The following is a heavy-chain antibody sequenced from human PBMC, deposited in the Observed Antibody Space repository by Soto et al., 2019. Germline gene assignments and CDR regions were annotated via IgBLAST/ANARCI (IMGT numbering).Heavy chain of an antibody. D-gene: IGHD3-16*01. CDR1: GVTVNTNY. CDR3: ASTTVWKDAFEI. CDR2: IESGGSV. Sequence: EVQLVESGGGLIQPGWSLRLSCAASGVTVNTNYMSWVRQSPGKGLEWVSLIESGGSVYYADSVKCRFTISRDSFKNTLSLQMNSLRVEDTAVYYCASTTVWKDAFEIWGQGTLVSVSS. V-gene: IGHV3-53*01. J-gene: IGHJ3*02.